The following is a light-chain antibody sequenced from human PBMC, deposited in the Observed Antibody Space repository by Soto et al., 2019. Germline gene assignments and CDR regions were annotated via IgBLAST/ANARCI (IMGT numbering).Light chain of an antibody. CDR3: QQYNSYSPWT. CDR1: QSISSW. J-gene: IGKJ1*01. Sequence: DIQMTQSPSTLSASVGDRVTITCWASQSISSWLAWYQQKPGKAPKLLIYDASSLESGVPSRFSGSGSGTEFTLTISSLQPDDFATYYCQQYNSYSPWTFGQGTKVDIK. CDR2: DAS. V-gene: IGKV1-5*01.